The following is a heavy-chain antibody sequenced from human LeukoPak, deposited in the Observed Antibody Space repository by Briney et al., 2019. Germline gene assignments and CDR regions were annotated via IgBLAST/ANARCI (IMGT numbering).Heavy chain of an antibody. Sequence: GGPLRLSCAASGFTFSNYNMIWVRHAPGKGREGVSSISSSSTYIFYSVSVKGRFTISRDNAKNSMYLQMNSRRAEDTAVYYCARDKSASWSDHFDYWGQGTLVTVSS. J-gene: IGHJ4*02. V-gene: IGHV3-21*06. CDR1: GFTFSNYN. D-gene: IGHD6-13*01. CDR3: ARDKSASWSDHFDY. CDR2: ISSSSTYI.